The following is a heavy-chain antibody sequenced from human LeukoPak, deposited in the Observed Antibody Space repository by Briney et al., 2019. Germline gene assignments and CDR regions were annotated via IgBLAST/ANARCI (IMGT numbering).Heavy chain of an antibody. CDR2: ISAYNGNT. Sequence: ASVKVSCKASGYTFTSYGISWVRQAPGQGLEWMGWISAYNGNTNYAQKLQGRVTMTTDTSTSTAYMELRSLRSDDTAVYYCARAVATTPGGPIDAFDIWGQGTMVTVSS. D-gene: IGHD5-12*01. CDR3: ARAVATTPGGPIDAFDI. J-gene: IGHJ3*02. CDR1: GYTFTSYG. V-gene: IGHV1-18*01.